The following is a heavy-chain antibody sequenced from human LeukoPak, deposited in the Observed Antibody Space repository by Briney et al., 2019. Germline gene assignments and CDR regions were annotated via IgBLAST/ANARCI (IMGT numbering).Heavy chain of an antibody. CDR2: ISAYNGNT. V-gene: IGHV1-18*01. CDR3: ARADPTDTAMGFAYFDY. Sequence: ASVKVSCKASGYTFTSYGINWVRQAPGQGLEWMGWISAYNGNTNYAQKLQGRVTMTTDTSTSTAYMELRSLRSDDTAVYYCARADPTDTAMGFAYFDYWGQGTLVTVSS. D-gene: IGHD5-18*01. CDR1: GYTFTSYG. J-gene: IGHJ4*02.